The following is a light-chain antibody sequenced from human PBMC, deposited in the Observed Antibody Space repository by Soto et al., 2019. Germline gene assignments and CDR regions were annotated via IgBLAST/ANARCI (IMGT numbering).Light chain of an antibody. Sequence: EIVLTQSPATLSLSPGERATLSCRASQSVSSSLAWYQQKPGQAPRLLIYDASNRATGTPARFSGSGSGTDFTLTISSLEPEDFAVYYCQQYGSLPLTFGGGTKVDIK. J-gene: IGKJ4*01. CDR1: QSVSSS. CDR3: QQYGSLPLT. CDR2: DAS. V-gene: IGKV3-11*01.